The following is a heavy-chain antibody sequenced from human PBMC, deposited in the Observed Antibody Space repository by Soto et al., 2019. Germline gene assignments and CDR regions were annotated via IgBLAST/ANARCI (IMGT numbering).Heavy chain of an antibody. V-gene: IGHV1-2*04. Sequence: ASVKVSCKASGYTFTGYYMHWVRQAPGQGLEWMGWINPNSGGTNYAQKFQGWVTMTRDTSISTAYMELSRLRSDDTAVYYCARHRAGGDYSFDYWGQGTLVTVSS. CDR1: GYTFTGYY. CDR3: ARHRAGGDYSFDY. J-gene: IGHJ4*02. D-gene: IGHD4-17*01. CDR2: INPNSGGT.